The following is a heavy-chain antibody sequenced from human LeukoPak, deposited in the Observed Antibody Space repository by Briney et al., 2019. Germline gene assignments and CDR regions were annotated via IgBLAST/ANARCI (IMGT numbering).Heavy chain of an antibody. CDR1: GFTFSSYA. CDR2: ISGSGGST. D-gene: IGHD2-15*01. CDR3: AKGWSRARYHDAFDI. V-gene: IGHV3-23*01. Sequence: GGSLRLSCAASGFTFSSYAMSWVRLAPGEGLEWVSAISGSGGSTYYADSVKGRFTISRDNSKNTLYLQMNGLRAEDTAVYYCAKGWSRARYHDAFDIWGQGTMVTVSS. J-gene: IGHJ3*02.